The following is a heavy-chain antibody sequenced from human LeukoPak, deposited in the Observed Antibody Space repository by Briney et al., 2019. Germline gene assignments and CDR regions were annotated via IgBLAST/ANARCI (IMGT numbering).Heavy chain of an antibody. CDR3: ARGRVLLWFGEAPALAFDI. V-gene: IGHV4-59*01. D-gene: IGHD3-10*01. CDR1: GGSISSYY. CDR2: IYYSGST. Sequence: SETLSLTCTVSGGSISSYYWSWIRQPPGKGLEWIGYIYYSGSTNYNPSLKSRVTISVDTSKNQFSLKLSSVTAADTAVYYCARGRVLLWFGEAPALAFDIWGQGTMVTVSS. J-gene: IGHJ3*02.